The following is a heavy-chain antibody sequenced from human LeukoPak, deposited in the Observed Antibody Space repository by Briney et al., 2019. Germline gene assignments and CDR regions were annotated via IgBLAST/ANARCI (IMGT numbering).Heavy chain of an antibody. Sequence: PGGSLRLSCAASGFTFSDYYMSWIRQAPGKGLEWVSFISSGGYTISYADSVKGRFTISRDNAKNSLYLQMNSLRAEDTAVYYCAREGMGAVAGTLDYWGQGTLVTVSS. V-gene: IGHV3-11*04. CDR3: AREGMGAVAGTLDY. CDR1: GFTFSDYY. CDR2: ISSGGYTI. J-gene: IGHJ4*02. D-gene: IGHD6-19*01.